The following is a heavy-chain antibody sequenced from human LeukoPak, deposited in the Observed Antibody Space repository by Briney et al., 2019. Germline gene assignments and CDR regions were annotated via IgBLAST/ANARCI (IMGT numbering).Heavy chain of an antibody. J-gene: IGHJ6*02. D-gene: IGHD1/OR15-1a*01. Sequence: GGSLRLSCAASGFTFSSYSMNWVRQAPGKGLEWVGRIKSKTDGGTTDYAAPEKGRFTISRDDSKNTLYLQMNSLKTEDTAVYYCTTDLNTDYYYGMDVWGQGTTVTVSS. CDR2: IKSKTDGGTT. CDR1: GFTFSSYS. CDR3: TTDLNTDYYYGMDV. V-gene: IGHV3-15*01.